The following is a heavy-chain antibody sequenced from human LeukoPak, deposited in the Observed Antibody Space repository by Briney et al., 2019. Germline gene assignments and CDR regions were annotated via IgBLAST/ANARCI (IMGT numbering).Heavy chain of an antibody. Sequence: ASVKVSCKASGYTFTGYYMNWVRQAPGQGFEWMGWINPNSGRTNYAHNFQGRVTLTRDPSISTAYMELTGLTSNDTGVYYCARTREYSSTWFFPPFDPWGQGTLVTVSS. CDR2: INPNSGRT. CDR3: ARTREYSSTWFFPPFDP. J-gene: IGHJ5*02. CDR1: GYTFTGYY. V-gene: IGHV1-2*02. D-gene: IGHD6-13*01.